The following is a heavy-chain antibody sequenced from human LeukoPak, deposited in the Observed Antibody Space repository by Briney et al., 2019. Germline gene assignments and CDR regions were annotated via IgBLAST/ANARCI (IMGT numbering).Heavy chain of an antibody. CDR2: ISSSGGTI. CDR1: GFTFTSYD. Sequence: GGSLRLSCAASGFTFTSYDRNWVRQAPGKGLEGVSFISSSGGTIYYTDSVKGGFTISRDNAENSLYLQMNSLRAEDTAVHYCARPPSITNPYYGLDVWGQGTTVTVSS. D-gene: IGHD3-3*01. J-gene: IGHJ6*02. V-gene: IGHV3-48*03. CDR3: ARPPSITNPYYGLDV.